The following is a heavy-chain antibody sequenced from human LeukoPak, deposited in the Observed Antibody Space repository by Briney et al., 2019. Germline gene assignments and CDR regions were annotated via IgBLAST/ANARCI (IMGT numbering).Heavy chain of an antibody. D-gene: IGHD1-26*01. CDR2: ISYDGSNK. CDR3: AKDGGWELLHYYYGMDV. CDR1: GFTFSSYG. V-gene: IGHV3-30*18. Sequence: QPGGSLRLSCATSGFTFSSYGMHWVRQAPGKGLEWVAVISYDGSNKYYADSVKGRFTISRDNSKNTLYLQMNSLRAEDTAVYYCAKDGGWELLHYYYGMDVWGQGTTVTVSS. J-gene: IGHJ6*02.